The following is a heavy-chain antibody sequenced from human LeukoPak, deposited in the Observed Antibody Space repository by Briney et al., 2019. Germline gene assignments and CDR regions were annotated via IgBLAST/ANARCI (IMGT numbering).Heavy chain of an antibody. Sequence: PGGSLRLSCAASEFIFSRYAMHWVRQAPGKGLEWVAILSYDDTNEYYADSVEGRFTISRDNSKNTLYLQMNSLRPDDTAVYYCARDRRDGNNLAFHFDYWGQGTLVTVSS. CDR3: ARDRRDGNNLAFHFDY. D-gene: IGHD5-24*01. J-gene: IGHJ4*02. CDR1: EFIFSRYA. V-gene: IGHV3-30*04. CDR2: LSYDDTNE.